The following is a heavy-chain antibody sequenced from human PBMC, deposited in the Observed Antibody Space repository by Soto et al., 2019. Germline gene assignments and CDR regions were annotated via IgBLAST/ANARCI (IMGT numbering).Heavy chain of an antibody. V-gene: IGHV3-30*18. CDR2: ISYDGSNK. CDR3: AKEYIVVVVAATGGLDY. J-gene: IGHJ4*02. D-gene: IGHD2-15*01. CDR1: GFTFSSYG. Sequence: QVQLVESGGGVVQPGRSLRLSCAASGFTFSSYGMHWVRQAPGKGLEWVAVISYDGSNKYYADSVKGRFTISRDNSKNTLYLQMNSLRAEDTAVYYCAKEYIVVVVAATGGLDYWGQGTLVTVSP.